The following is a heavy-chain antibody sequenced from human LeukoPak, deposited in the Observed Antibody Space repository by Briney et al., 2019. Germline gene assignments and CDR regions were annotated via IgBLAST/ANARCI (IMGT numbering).Heavy chain of an antibody. D-gene: IGHD1-26*01. CDR2: IKQDGSEK. CDR3: TTAEREHTSAYYYGMDV. CDR1: GFTFSSYW. V-gene: IGHV3-7*03. J-gene: IGHJ6*02. Sequence: GGSLRLSCAASGFTFSSYWMSWVRQAPGKGLEWVANIKQDGSEKYYVDSVKGRFTISRDNAKNSLYLQMNSLRAEDTAEYYCTTAEREHTSAYYYGMDVWGQGTTLTVSS.